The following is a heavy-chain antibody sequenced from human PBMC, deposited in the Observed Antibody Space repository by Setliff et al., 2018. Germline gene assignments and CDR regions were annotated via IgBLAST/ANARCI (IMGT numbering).Heavy chain of an antibody. J-gene: IGHJ4*02. CDR1: GYTFTSFG. CDR3: ARDRYYDSSGYYVS. CDR2: ISASNGNT. V-gene: IGHV1-18*04. D-gene: IGHD3-22*01. Sequence: GASVKVSCKASGYTFTSFGLSWVRQAPGQGLEWLGWISASNGNTNSAHKFQDRVTMTTDTSTNTAYMELRSLRSDDTAVYYCARDRYYDSSGYYVSWGQGTLVTVS.